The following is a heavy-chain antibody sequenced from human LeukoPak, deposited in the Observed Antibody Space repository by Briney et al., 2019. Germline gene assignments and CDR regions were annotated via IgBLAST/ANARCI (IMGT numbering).Heavy chain of an antibody. CDR2: IRSNGETA. V-gene: IGHV3-23*01. CDR1: GFTFSNVA. CDR3: AKRQWELHRLSAFDY. Sequence: GGSLRLSCAASGFTFSNVAMSWVRQAPGMGLEWVSAIRSNGETAYNVASVKGRFSISRDKARQTVYLQMNSLRVEDTAVYYCAKRQWELHRLSAFDYWGHGTLVTVSS. J-gene: IGHJ4*01. D-gene: IGHD1-26*01.